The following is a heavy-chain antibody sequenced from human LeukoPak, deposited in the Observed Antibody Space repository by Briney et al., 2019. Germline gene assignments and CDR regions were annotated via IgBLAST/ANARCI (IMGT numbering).Heavy chain of an antibody. CDR1: AGSISSYY. CDR3: ARVQGGDLDY. V-gene: IGHV4-59*01. J-gene: IGHJ4*02. D-gene: IGHD2-21*02. CDR2: IYYSGST. Sequence: SETLSLTCTVSAGSISSYYWSWIRQPPGKGLEWIGYIYYSGSTNYNPSLKSRVTISVDTSKNQFSLKLSSVTAADTAVYYCARVQGGDLDYWGQGTLVTVSS.